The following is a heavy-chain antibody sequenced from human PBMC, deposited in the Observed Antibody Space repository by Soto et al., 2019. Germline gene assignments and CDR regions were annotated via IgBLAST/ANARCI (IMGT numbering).Heavy chain of an antibody. D-gene: IGHD6-19*01. V-gene: IGHV1-69*01. J-gene: IGHJ4*02. Sequence: QVPLVQSGAEVKKPGSSVKVSCRASGVTLRNYAISWVRQAPGLGLEWMGGTIPSFGTAVYAQKFQGRVTITADESTSTAYMELSSLRSEDTAVYYCARDAVAGSWFFDFWGQGTLVSVSS. CDR1: GVTLRNYA. CDR3: ARDAVAGSWFFDF. CDR2: TIPSFGTA.